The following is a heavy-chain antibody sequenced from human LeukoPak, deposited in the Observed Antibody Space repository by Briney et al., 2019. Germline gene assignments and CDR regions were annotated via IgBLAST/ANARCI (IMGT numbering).Heavy chain of an antibody. Sequence: GGSLRLSCAASGFTFSSYRMNWVRQAPGKGLEWVSYISSTSTTIYYADSVKGRFTISRDNAKNSLYLQMNSLRAEDTAVYYCVRFRDGYNNRDPENYAFDIWGQGTMVTVSS. CDR3: VRFRDGYNNRDPENYAFDI. J-gene: IGHJ3*02. CDR1: GFTFSSYR. D-gene: IGHD5-24*01. V-gene: IGHV3-48*04. CDR2: ISSTSTTI.